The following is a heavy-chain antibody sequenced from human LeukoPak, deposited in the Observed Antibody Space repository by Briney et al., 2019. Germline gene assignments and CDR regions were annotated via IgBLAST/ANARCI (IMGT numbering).Heavy chain of an antibody. Sequence: AGGSLRLSCAASGFTFDDYAMHWVRQASGKGLGWVSLISGDGGSTYYADSVKGRFTISRDNSKNSLYLQMNSLRAEDTAVYYCAEPVNHYYGMDVWGQGTTVTVSS. D-gene: IGHD1-14*01. V-gene: IGHV3-43*02. CDR1: GFTFDDYA. CDR2: ISGDGGST. J-gene: IGHJ6*02. CDR3: AEPVNHYYGMDV.